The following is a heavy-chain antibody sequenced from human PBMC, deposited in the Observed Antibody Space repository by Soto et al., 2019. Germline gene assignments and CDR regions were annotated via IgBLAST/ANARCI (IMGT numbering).Heavy chain of an antibody. CDR3: ASSSLYGMDV. CDR2: IYYSGNT. V-gene: IGHV4-30-4*01. CDR1: GGSISSSNY. Sequence: SETLSLTCAVSGGSISSSNYWSWIRQPPGKGLEWIGNIYYSGNTYYNPSLKSRLIISIDTSKNQFSLKVGSVTAADTAVYYCASSSLYGMDVWGQGTTVTVSS. J-gene: IGHJ6*02.